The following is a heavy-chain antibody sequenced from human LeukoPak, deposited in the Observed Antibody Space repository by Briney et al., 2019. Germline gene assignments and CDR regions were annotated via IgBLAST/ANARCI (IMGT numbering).Heavy chain of an antibody. V-gene: IGHV3-48*01. Sequence: GGSLRLSCAASGFTFGSYSMNWVRQAPGKGLEWISYISSGSRTIYYADSVEGRFTVSRDNAKNSLYLQMRSLRAEDAAVYYCARESITGHRDFDYWGQGTLVTVSS. D-gene: IGHD1-20*01. CDR3: ARESITGHRDFDY. CDR1: GFTFGSYS. J-gene: IGHJ4*02. CDR2: ISSGSRTI.